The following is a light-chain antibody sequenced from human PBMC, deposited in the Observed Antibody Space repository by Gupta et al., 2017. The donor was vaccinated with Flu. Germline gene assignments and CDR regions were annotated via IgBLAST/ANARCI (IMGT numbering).Light chain of an antibody. Sequence: DIQLTQSPSSLSASVGARVTITCRASQNIDNYLSWYRHKPGKAPEALIYGASGLQSGVPSRFSGSGTGTHYTLTISRLQPEDFATYYCQQSDRAPYTFGQGTKLEIK. V-gene: IGKV1-39*01. CDR1: QNIDNY. CDR3: QQSDRAPYT. CDR2: GAS. J-gene: IGKJ2*01.